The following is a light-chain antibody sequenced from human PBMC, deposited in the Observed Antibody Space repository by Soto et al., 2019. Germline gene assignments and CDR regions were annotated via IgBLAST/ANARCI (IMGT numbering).Light chain of an antibody. V-gene: IGKV1-5*01. CDR1: QNISVW. Sequence: DIQMTQSPSTLSASVGDGVTITCRASQNISVWLAWYQQRPGKAPKFLIYDASSLETGVPSRFSGSGSGTAFTLTIRSLQPDDFATYYCQQYDSSSPTFGQGTKLEIK. J-gene: IGKJ2*01. CDR3: QQYDSSSPT. CDR2: DAS.